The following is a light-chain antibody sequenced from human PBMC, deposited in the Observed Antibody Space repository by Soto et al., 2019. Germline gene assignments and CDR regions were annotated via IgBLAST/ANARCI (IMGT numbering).Light chain of an antibody. CDR2: DVR. Sequence: QSVLAQPASVSGSPGQSITISCTGASSDVGGYNYVSWYQQHPDTAPRLIIYDVRYRPSGVSNRFSGSKSGNTASLTISGLQAEDEADYYCSAYTSSSTPYVFGSGTKVTVL. V-gene: IGLV2-14*03. J-gene: IGLJ1*01. CDR3: SAYTSSSTPYV. CDR1: SSDVGGYNY.